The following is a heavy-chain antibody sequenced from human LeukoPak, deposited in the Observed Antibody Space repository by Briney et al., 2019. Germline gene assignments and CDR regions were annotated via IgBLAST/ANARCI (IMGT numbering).Heavy chain of an antibody. CDR2: IYSSGST. D-gene: IGHD6-19*01. J-gene: IGHJ5*02. Sequence: PSETLSLTCTVSGGSISSSSYYWGWIRQPPGKGLEWIGSIYSSGSTYYNPSLKSRVTISVDTSKNQFSLKLSSVTAADTAVYYCARYRSSGWGGTFDPWGQGTLVTVSS. CDR3: ARYRSSGWGGTFDP. V-gene: IGHV4-39*07. CDR1: GGSISSSSYY.